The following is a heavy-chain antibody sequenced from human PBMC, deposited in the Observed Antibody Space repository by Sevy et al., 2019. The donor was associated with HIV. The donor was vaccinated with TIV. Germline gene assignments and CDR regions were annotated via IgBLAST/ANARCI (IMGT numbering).Heavy chain of an antibody. CDR1: GFTVSSNY. J-gene: IGHJ5*02. CDR2: IYSGGST. D-gene: IGHD2-15*01. V-gene: IGHV3-53*01. CDR3: ARDPAGYCSGGSCYGDTGWFDP. Sequence: GESLKISCAASGFTVSSNYMSWVRQAPGKGLEWVSVIYSGGSTYYADSVKGRFTISRDNSKNTLYLQMNSLRAEDTAVYYCARDPAGYCSGGSCYGDTGWFDPWGQGTLVTVSS.